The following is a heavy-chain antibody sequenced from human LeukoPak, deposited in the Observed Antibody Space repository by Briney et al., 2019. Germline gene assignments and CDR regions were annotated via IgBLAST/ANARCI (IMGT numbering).Heavy chain of an antibody. Sequence: PGGSLRLSCAASGYTFTSYWMTWVRQAPGKGLEWVAHIKQDGNEKYYVDSVKGRFTISRDNAKNSLYPQMNSLRTEDTAVYYCARGGSRRLSPVDYCGQGTLVTVSS. D-gene: IGHD3-16*01. CDR2: IKQDGNEK. J-gene: IGHJ4*02. CDR3: ARGGSRRLSPVDY. V-gene: IGHV3-7*01. CDR1: GYTFTSYW.